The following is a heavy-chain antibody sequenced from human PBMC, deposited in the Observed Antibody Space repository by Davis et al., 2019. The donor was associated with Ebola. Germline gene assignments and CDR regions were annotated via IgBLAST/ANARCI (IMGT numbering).Heavy chain of an antibody. CDR2: IGTAGDT. D-gene: IGHD3-10*01. CDR3: ARQGTMVRGVTKYWYFDL. Sequence: GESLKISCAASGFTFSSYDMHWVRQATGKGLEWVSAIGTAGDTYYPGSVKGRFTIARDNSKNTIYLQMNSLRAEDTAVYYCARQGTMVRGVTKYWYFDLWGRGTLVTVSS. CDR1: GFTFSSYD. V-gene: IGHV3-13*01. J-gene: IGHJ2*01.